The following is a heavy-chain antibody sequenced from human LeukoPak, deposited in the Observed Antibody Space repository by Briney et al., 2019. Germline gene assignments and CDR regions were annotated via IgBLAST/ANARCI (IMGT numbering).Heavy chain of an antibody. V-gene: IGHV4-34*01. D-gene: IGHD5-12*01. CDR3: ARARRGGYGVRDAFDI. CDR1: DGSFNYYY. Sequence: SETLSLTCGVYDGSFNYYYWNWIRQPPGKGLEWIGEINPSEDSNYNPSLKSRVTITVDASKKQFSLRLSSVTAADTAVYYCARARRGGYGVRDAFDIWGQGTKVIVSS. CDR2: INPSEDS. J-gene: IGHJ3*02.